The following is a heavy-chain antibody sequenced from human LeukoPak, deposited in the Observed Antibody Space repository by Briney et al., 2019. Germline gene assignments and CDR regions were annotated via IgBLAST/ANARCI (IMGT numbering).Heavy chain of an antibody. CDR1: GFTFSSYS. D-gene: IGHD3-22*01. V-gene: IGHV3-21*01. CDR3: ARGYYYDSSGYYWDY. Sequence: GGSLRLSCAASGFTFSSYSMNWVRQAPGKGLEWVSSISSSSNYIYYADSVKGRFTISRDNAKNSLYPQMNSLRAEDTAVYYCARGYYYDSSGYYWDYWGQGTLVTVSS. J-gene: IGHJ4*02. CDR2: ISSSSNYI.